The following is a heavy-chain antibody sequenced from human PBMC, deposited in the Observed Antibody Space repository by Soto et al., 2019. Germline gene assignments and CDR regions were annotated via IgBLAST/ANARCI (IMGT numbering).Heavy chain of an antibody. CDR1: GFSFRSYE. V-gene: IGHV3-48*03. CDR2: ISSSDNTI. J-gene: IGHJ4*02. Sequence: GGSLRLSCAASGFSFRSYEMNWVRQAPGKGLEWISYISSSDNTIYYAGSVKGRFTISRDNAKNSLFLQMNSLRADDTAVYYCARSGAVAGNDYWGQGTLVTVSS. CDR3: ARSGAVAGNDY. D-gene: IGHD6-19*01.